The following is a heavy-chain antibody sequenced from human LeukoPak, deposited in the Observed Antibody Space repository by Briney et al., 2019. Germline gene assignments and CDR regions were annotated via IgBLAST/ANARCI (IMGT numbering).Heavy chain of an antibody. CDR2: INQDGTEK. V-gene: IGHV3-7*01. D-gene: IGHD3-10*01. J-gene: IGHJ4*02. CDR3: VKVAKYYYGSETYYFFEH. CDR1: GFTFTTYW. Sequence: GESLRLSCAASGFTFTTYWMAWVRQFPGKGLEWVANINQDGTEKYSVDSVKGRFTTSRDNAKNSLYLQMNSLRVEDTAIYYCVKVAKYYYGSETYYFFEHWGQGTPVTASS.